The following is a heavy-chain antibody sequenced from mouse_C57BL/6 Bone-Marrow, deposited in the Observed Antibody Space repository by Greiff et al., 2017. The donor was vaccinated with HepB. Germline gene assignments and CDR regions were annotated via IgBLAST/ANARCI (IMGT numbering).Heavy chain of an antibody. CDR1: GYTFTDYY. D-gene: IGHD1-1*01. V-gene: IGHV1-84*01. Sequence: VQVVESGPELVKPGASVKISCKASGYTFTDYYINWVKQRPGQGLAWIGWIYPGSGNTKYNEKFKGKATLTVDTSSSTAYMQLSSLTSEDSAVYFCARWGFGNGSSLWYFDVWGTGTTVTVSS. CDR2: IYPGSGNT. CDR3: ARWGFGNGSSLWYFDV. J-gene: IGHJ1*03.